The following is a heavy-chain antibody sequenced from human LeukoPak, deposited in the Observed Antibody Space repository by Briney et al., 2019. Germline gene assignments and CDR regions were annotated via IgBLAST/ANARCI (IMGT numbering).Heavy chain of an antibody. J-gene: IGHJ4*02. CDR3: AREGGFFRPLDY. Sequence: SETLSLTCTVSGGSISGYSWNWIRQPPGKGLEWIGYIYYSGSTNYNPSLKSRVTILVDASKNHISLKLTSVTAADTAVYYCAREGGFFRPLDYSGQGTLVTVSS. V-gene: IGHV4-59*12. CDR1: GGSISGYS. CDR2: IYYSGST. D-gene: IGHD3-3*01.